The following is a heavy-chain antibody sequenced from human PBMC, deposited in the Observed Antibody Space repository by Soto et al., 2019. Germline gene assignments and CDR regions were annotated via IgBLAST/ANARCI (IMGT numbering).Heavy chain of an antibody. Sequence: SVKVSCKASGGTFSSYAISWVRQAPGQGLEWMGGIIPIFGTANYAQKFQGRVTITADESTSTAYMELSSLRSEDTAVYYCARDNSGYDFWSGYRYGMDVWGQGTTVTVSS. CDR1: GGTFSSYA. CDR3: ARDNSGYDFWSGYRYGMDV. J-gene: IGHJ6*02. D-gene: IGHD3-3*01. V-gene: IGHV1-69*13. CDR2: IIPIFGTA.